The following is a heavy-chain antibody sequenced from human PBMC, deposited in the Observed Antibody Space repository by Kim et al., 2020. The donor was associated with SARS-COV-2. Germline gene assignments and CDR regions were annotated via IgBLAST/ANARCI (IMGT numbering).Heavy chain of an antibody. V-gene: IGHV4-39*01. Sequence: SRVTISVDTSKNQFSLKLSSVTAADTAVYYCARHSHYDYVWGSYRYKGDYWGQGTLVTVSS. J-gene: IGHJ4*02. D-gene: IGHD3-16*02. CDR3: ARHSHYDYVWGSYRYKGDY.